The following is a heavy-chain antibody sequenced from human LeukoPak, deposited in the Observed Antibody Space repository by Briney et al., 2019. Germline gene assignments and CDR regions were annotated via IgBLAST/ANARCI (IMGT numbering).Heavy chain of an antibody. CDR2: ISSSGSTI. CDR1: GFTFSDYY. Sequence: GGSLRLSCAASGFTFSDYYMSWIRQAPGKGLEWVSYISSSGSTIYYADSVKGRFTISRDNAKNSLYLQMNSLGAEDTAVYYCARGSDYGDYEHWFDPWGQGTLVTVSS. CDR3: ARGSDYGDYEHWFDP. J-gene: IGHJ5*02. V-gene: IGHV3-11*04. D-gene: IGHD4-17*01.